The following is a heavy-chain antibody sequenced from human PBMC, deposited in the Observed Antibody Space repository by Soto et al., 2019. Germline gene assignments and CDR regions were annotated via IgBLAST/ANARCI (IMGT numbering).Heavy chain of an antibody. D-gene: IGHD3-9*01. CDR1: EFSFSSYA. V-gene: IGHV3-30-3*01. Sequence: PGGSLRLSCTASEFSFSSYAMHWIRQSPGKGLEWVAVISFNGNSLHYADSVKDRFTISRDNSKSTLYLQMNNMRTEDTAVYYCARTFDTITYHLDYWGQGTLVTVSS. J-gene: IGHJ4*02. CDR3: ARTFDTITYHLDY. CDR2: ISFNGNSL.